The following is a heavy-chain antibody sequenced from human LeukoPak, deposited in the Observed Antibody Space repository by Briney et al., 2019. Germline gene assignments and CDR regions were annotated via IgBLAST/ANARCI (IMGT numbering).Heavy chain of an antibody. D-gene: IGHD3-3*01. CDR1: GYTFTGYY. V-gene: IGHV1-46*01. CDR3: ARGPHRRTYDRDNWFDP. CDR2: INPSGDNT. Sequence: ASVKVSCKASGYTFTGYYMHWVRQAPGQGLEWMGIINPSGDNTNYAQKFQGRVTMTRDMSTTTVHMELSSLRSEDTAVYYCARGPHRRTYDRDNWFDPWGQGTLVTVSS. J-gene: IGHJ5*02.